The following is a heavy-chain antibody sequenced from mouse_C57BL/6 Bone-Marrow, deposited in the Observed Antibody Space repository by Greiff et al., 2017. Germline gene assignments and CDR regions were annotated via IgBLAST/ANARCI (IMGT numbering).Heavy chain of an antibody. V-gene: IGHV1-64*01. CDR1: GYTFTSYW. CDR2: IHPNSGST. CDR3: ARGAGTYAMDY. D-gene: IGHD4-1*01. Sequence: QVQLQQSGAELVKPGASVKLSCKASGYTFTSYWMHWVKQRPGQGLEWIGMIHPNSGSTNYNEKFKSKATLTVDKSSSTAYMQLSSLTSEDSAVYYCARGAGTYAMDYWGQGTSVTVSS. J-gene: IGHJ4*01.